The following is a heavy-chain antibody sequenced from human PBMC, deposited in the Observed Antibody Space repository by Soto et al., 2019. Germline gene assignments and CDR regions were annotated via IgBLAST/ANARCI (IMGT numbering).Heavy chain of an antibody. J-gene: IGHJ6*02. Sequence: QVQLVQSGAEVKKPGSSVKVSCKASGGTFSSYAISWVRQAPGQGLEWMGGIIPIFGTANYAQKFQGRVTITXXEXTXXAYMELSSLRSEDTAVYYCARVDYGDYGDYYGMDVWGQGTTVTVSS. CDR2: IIPIFGTA. CDR3: ARVDYGDYGDYYGMDV. CDR1: GGTFSSYA. D-gene: IGHD4-17*01. V-gene: IGHV1-69*05.